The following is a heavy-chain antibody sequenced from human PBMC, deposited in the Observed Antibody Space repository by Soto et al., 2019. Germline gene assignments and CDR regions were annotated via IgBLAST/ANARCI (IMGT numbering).Heavy chain of an antibody. V-gene: IGHV1-18*01. CDR3: ATARQWPWGVDY. D-gene: IGHD6-19*01. CDR1: GYTFTSYG. J-gene: IGHJ4*02. Sequence: ASVKVSCKASGYTFTSYGISWVRQAPGQGLEWMGWISAYNGNTKYSQKFQGRVTITRDTSASTAYMELSSLRSEDTAVYYCATARQWPWGVDYWGQGTLVTVSS. CDR2: ISAYNGNT.